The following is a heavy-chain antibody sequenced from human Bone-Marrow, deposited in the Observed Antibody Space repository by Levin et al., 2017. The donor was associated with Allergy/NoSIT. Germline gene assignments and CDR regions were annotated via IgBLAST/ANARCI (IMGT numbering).Heavy chain of an antibody. CDR2: LDGSSGKT. J-gene: IGHJ6*03. CDR3: AKAGTTVMLDYSYLDV. Sequence: SGGSLRLSCAASGFVFSTYAMSWVRQAPGKGLEWVSSLDGSSGKTRYADAVKGRFIISREYSKNTLFLQMNSLRVEDTARYYCAKAGTTVMLDYSYLDVWGEGTAVTVSS. V-gene: IGHV3-23*01. D-gene: IGHD4-17*01. CDR1: GFVFSTYA.